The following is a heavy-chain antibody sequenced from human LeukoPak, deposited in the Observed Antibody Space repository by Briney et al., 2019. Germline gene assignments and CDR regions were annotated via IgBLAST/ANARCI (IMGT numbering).Heavy chain of an antibody. CDR3: ARQSGDQSSAWYFDA. D-gene: IGHD6-19*01. V-gene: IGHV4-39*01. CDR2: IHYSGKV. J-gene: IGHJ4*02. CDR1: GGSLSSSGHW. Sequence: SETLSLTCTVSGGSLSSSGHWWAWIRQPPGKGLEWIGSIHYSGKVYYNPSLKSRVTTSVDTSTDQFSLRLSSATAADTAIYYCARQSGDQSSAWYFDAWGQGTLVTVSS.